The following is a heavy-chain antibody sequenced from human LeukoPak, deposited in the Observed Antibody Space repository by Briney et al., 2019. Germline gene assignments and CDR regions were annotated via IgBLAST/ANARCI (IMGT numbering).Heavy chain of an antibody. J-gene: IGHJ4*02. CDR1: GFTFGDYA. V-gene: IGHV3-49*04. Sequence: GGSQRLSCTASGFTFGDYAMSWVRQAPGKGLEWVGFIRSKAYGGTTEYAASVKGRFTISRDDSKSIAYLQMNSLKTEDTAVYYCTRDESDIVVVPAALRDYWGQGTLVTVSS. CDR2: IRSKAYGGTT. CDR3: TRDESDIVVVPAALRDY. D-gene: IGHD2-2*01.